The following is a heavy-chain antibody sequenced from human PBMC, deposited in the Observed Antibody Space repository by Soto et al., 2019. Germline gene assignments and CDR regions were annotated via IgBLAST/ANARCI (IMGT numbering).Heavy chain of an antibody. Sequence: PSETLSLTCTLSGDSMDSGEYYWSWIRQPPGKGLEWVGSIHHSGRTFYNPPLKSRLTVSVDMSKNHLSLKLTSVTAADTATYFCAREGFHNDVGRVSFDLWGQGIMVTVSS. CDR2: IHHSGRT. V-gene: IGHV4-30-4*01. J-gene: IGHJ5*02. CDR1: GDSMDSGEYY. CDR3: AREGFHNDVGRVSFDL. D-gene: IGHD3-16*01.